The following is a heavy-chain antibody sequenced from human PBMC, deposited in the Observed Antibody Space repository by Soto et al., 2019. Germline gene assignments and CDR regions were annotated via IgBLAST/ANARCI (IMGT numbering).Heavy chain of an antibody. J-gene: IGHJ4*02. CDR3: ASHGWLSH. V-gene: IGHV1-2*05. CDR1: GDTLIAYY. CDR2: IKPNNGGT. D-gene: IGHD5-12*01. Sequence: GASVKVSCKASGDTLIAYYLHWVRQAPGQGLEWMGRIKPNNGGTHYAQKFEGRLTMTRDTSINTAYMELSSLRSDDTGVYYCASHGWLSHWGQGTLVTVSS.